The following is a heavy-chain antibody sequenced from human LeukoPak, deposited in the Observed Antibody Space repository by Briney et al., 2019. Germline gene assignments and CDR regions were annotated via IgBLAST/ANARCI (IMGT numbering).Heavy chain of an antibody. D-gene: IGHD2-15*01. Sequence: TSETLSLTCTVSGGSISSYYWSWIRQPPGKGLEWIGYIYYSGSTNYNPSLKSRVTISVDTSKNQFSLKLSSVTAADTAVYYCARAFHCSGGGCYSGRYGYYYMDVWGKGTTVTISS. CDR2: IYYSGST. J-gene: IGHJ6*03. CDR1: GGSISSYY. CDR3: ARAFHCSGGGCYSGRYGYYYMDV. V-gene: IGHV4-59*01.